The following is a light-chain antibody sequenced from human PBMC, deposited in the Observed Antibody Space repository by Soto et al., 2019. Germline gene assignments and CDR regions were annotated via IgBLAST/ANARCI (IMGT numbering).Light chain of an antibody. Sequence: EIVLTQSPATLSLSPGERATLSCRASQSVSSYLAWYQQKPGQAPRLLIYDASNRATGIPARFSGSGSGTDFTLTISSLEPEDFAVYYCQQRSNWPLITFGPGTRLEIK. CDR3: QQRSNWPLIT. CDR2: DAS. CDR1: QSVSSY. J-gene: IGKJ5*01. V-gene: IGKV3-11*01.